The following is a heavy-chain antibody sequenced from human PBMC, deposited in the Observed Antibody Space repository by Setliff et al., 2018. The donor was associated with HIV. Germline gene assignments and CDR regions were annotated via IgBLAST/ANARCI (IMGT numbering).Heavy chain of an antibody. CDR3: ARGLDWLFDY. Sequence: SETLSLTCTVSGDSIIHYKWSWFRQSAGKGLEWLGRVSSSGNTDYNASLKSRLTILVDMSNNHFSLHLRSVTAADTAVYFCARGLDWLFDYWGPGMLVTVSS. CDR1: GDSIIHYK. CDR2: VSSSGNT. J-gene: IGHJ4*02. D-gene: IGHD3-9*01. V-gene: IGHV4-4*07.